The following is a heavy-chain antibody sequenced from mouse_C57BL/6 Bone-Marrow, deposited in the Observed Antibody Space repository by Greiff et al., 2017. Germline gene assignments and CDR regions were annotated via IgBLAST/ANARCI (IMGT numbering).Heavy chain of an antibody. J-gene: IGHJ2*01. Sequence: EVMLVESGGGLVKPGGSLKLSCAASGFTFSSYAMSWVRQTPEKRLEWVATISDGGSYTYYPDNVKGRFTISRDNAKNNLYLQMSHLKSEDTAMYYCARDRAVVAFDYWGQGTTLTVSS. CDR2: ISDGGSYT. D-gene: IGHD1-1*01. CDR1: GFTFSSYA. CDR3: ARDRAVVAFDY. V-gene: IGHV5-4*01.